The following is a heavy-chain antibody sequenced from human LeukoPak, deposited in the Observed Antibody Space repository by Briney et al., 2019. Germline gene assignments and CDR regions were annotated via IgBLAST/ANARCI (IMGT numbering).Heavy chain of an antibody. D-gene: IGHD2-15*01. Sequence: SEALSLTCAVSGYSISSGYYWGWIRQPPGKGLEWIGSIYHSGSTYYNPSLKSRVTISVDTSKNQLSLKLSSVTVADTAVYYCARTGCPSHCSGGRLNWFDPWGQGTLVTVSS. CDR1: GYSISSGYY. CDR3: ARTGCPSHCSGGRLNWFDP. J-gene: IGHJ5*02. CDR2: IYHSGST. V-gene: IGHV4-38-2*01.